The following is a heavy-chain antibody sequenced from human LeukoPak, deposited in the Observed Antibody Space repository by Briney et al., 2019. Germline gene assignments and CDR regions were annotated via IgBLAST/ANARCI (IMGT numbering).Heavy chain of an antibody. V-gene: IGHV4-59*08. Sequence: SETLSLTCSVSGGSIGSSYWSWIRQPPGKGLEWIGYIYYSGTTNYNPSPKSRVTISVDTPKNQFSLKLNSVTAADTAVYYCARHHCGGGDCYPTYYFDYWGQGTLVTVSS. CDR2: IYYSGTT. CDR3: ARHHCGGGDCYPTYYFDY. J-gene: IGHJ4*02. CDR1: GGSIGSSY. D-gene: IGHD2-21*02.